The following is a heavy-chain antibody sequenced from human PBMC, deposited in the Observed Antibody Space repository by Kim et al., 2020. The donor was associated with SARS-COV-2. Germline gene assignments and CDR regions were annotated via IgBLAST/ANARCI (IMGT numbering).Heavy chain of an antibody. Sequence: STHYNPSRKSRVTISVDTSKNQFSLKLSSVTAADTAVYYCARERAAAFDIWGQGTMVTVSS. CDR3: ARERAAAFDI. V-gene: IGHV4-31*02. J-gene: IGHJ3*02. CDR2: ST.